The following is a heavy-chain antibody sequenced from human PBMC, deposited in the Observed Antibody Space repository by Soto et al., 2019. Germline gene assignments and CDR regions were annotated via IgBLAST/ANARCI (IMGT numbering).Heavy chain of an antibody. CDR2: IKDDGGDE. D-gene: IGHD6-19*01. CDR3: AGGSGWISDS. V-gene: IGHV3-7*05. Sequence: GGSLRLSCAASGFTFSPYWMSWVRQAPGKGLEWVAIIKDDGGDEHYLEAVRGRFTISRDNAKKSLYLAMDSLRVEDTAVYYWAGGSGWISDSWGQGILVAVSS. J-gene: IGHJ4*02. CDR1: GFTFSPYW.